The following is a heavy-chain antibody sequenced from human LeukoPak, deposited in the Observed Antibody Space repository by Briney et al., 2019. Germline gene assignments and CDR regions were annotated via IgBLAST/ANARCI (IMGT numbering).Heavy chain of an antibody. CDR1: GGSITTYS. CDR2: FYSSGST. CDR3: ARDFSSKNWFDT. V-gene: IGHV4-4*07. J-gene: IGHJ5*02. D-gene: IGHD2/OR15-2a*01. Sequence: SETLSLTCTVFGGSITTYSWSWIRQPAGRGLEWIGRFYSSGSTDYDPSLKSRVTMSVDTSKNQVSLKLSSVTAADTAIYYCARDFSSKNWFDTWGQGTLVTVSS.